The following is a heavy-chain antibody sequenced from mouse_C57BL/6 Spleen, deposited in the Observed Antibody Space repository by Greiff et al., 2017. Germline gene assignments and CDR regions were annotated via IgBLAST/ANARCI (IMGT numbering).Heavy chain of an antibody. J-gene: IGHJ2*01. V-gene: IGHV1-50*01. CDR3: ARATVVGSY. CDR1: GYTFTSYW. D-gene: IGHD1-1*01. CDR2: IDPSDSYT. Sequence: QVQLQQPGAELVKPGASVKLSCKASGYTFTSYWMQWVKQRPGQGLEWIGEIDPSDSYTNYNQKFKGKATLTVDTSSSTAYMQLSSLTSEDSAVYYCARATVVGSYWGQGTTLTVSS.